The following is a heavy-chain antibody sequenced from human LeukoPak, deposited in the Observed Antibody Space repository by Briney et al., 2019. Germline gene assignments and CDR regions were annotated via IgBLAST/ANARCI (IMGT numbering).Heavy chain of an antibody. CDR3: ARDPHRSSWYYAMEV. CDR2: INPNSGGT. CDR1: GYTFTGYY. J-gene: IGHJ6*02. D-gene: IGHD6-13*01. Sequence: GASVKVSCTASGYTFTGYYIHWVRQAPGHGLEWMGWINPNSGGTDYAQKFPGRVTMTRDTSISTAYMELGRLRSDDTAVYYCARDPHRSSWYYAMEVWGQGTTVTVSS. V-gene: IGHV1-2*02.